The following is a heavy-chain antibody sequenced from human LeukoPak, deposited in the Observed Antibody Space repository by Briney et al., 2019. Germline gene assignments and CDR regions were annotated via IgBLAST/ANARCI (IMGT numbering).Heavy chain of an antibody. Sequence: GGSLRLSCAASGFTFSSYGMHWVRQAPGKGLEWVAVIWYDGSNKYYADSVKGRFTISRDNPKNTLYLQMNSLRAEDTAVYYCAKDFLAGSWYYFDYWGQGTLVTVSS. CDR2: IWYDGSNK. J-gene: IGHJ4*02. V-gene: IGHV3-33*06. CDR3: AKDFLAGSWYYFDY. CDR1: GFTFSSYG. D-gene: IGHD6-13*01.